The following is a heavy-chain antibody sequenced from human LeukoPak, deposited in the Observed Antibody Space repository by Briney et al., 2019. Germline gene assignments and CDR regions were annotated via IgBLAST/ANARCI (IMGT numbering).Heavy chain of an antibody. CDR3: ARRRWELKGYFDY. Sequence: PSETLSLTCAVSGGSISSGNWWSWVRQPPGKGLEWIGEIYHSGSTNYNPSVKSRLTISVDKSKNQFSLKLSSVTAADTAVYYCARRRWELKGYFDYWGQGTLVTVSS. CDR1: GGSISSGNW. D-gene: IGHD1-26*01. J-gene: IGHJ4*02. CDR2: IYHSGST. V-gene: IGHV4-4*02.